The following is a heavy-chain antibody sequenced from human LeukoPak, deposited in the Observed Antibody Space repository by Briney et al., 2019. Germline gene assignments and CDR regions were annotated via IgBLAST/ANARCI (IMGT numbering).Heavy chain of an antibody. V-gene: IGHV3-7*03. CDR1: GFTFSWSW. J-gene: IGHJ4*02. CDR2: IKHDGSEK. Sequence: PGGSLRLSCTASGFTFSWSWMSWVRQAPGKGLEWVANIKHDGSEKNYVDSVKGRFTISRDNSKNTLYLQMNSLRAEDTAVYYCAKLAGPLDYWGQGTLVTVSS. CDR3: AKLAGPLDY. D-gene: IGHD6-19*01.